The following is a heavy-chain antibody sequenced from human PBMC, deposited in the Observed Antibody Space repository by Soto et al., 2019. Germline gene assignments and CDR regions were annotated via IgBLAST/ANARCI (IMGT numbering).Heavy chain of an antibody. CDR1: GFTFSSYA. CDR3: AKAGAVAAKYGMNV. J-gene: IGHJ6*02. Sequence: PGGSLRLSCAASGFTFSSYAMSWVRQAPGKGLEWVSYISGSGGTTYYADSVKGRFTISRDNSKNTLYLQMNSLRAEDTAVYYCAKAGAVAAKYGMNVWGQGTTVTVSS. CDR2: ISGSGGTT. D-gene: IGHD6-19*01. V-gene: IGHV3-23*01.